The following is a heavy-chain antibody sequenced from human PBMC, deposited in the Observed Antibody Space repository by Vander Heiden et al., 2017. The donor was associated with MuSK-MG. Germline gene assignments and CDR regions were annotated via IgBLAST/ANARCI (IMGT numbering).Heavy chain of an antibody. J-gene: IGHJ6*02. D-gene: IGHD2-2*01. CDR1: GFPFSSYA. Sequence: EVQRLESGGGVVQAGGSLRVACAAPGFPFSSYAMSWARQAPGKGLDWVSAICGRGGSTYYADSVKVRFTISRDNSKNTLYLLMNSLRPQPPALYYCANGHRLPYIVVVPAQLWGQGTTVTVSS. V-gene: IGHV3-23*01. CDR2: ICGRGGST. CDR3: ANGHRLPYIVVVPAQL.